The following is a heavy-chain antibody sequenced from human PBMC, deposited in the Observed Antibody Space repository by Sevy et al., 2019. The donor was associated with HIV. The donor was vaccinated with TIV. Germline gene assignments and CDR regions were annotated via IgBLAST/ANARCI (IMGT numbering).Heavy chain of an antibody. D-gene: IGHD6-13*01. CDR2: ISSSGSPI. CDR1: GFTFSSYE. Sequence: GGSLRLSCAASGFTFSSYEMNWVRQAPGKGLEWVSYISSSGSPIYYADSVKGRFTISRDNAKNSLYLQMNSLRAEDTGVYYCARDLPGASRMDVWGQGTTVTVSS. J-gene: IGHJ6*02. CDR3: ARDLPGASRMDV. V-gene: IGHV3-48*03.